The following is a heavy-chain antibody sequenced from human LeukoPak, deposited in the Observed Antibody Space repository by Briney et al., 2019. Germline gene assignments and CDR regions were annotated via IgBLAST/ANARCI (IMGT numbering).Heavy chain of an antibody. V-gene: IGHV3-30*04. CDR2: ISYDGSNK. CDR1: GFTFSSYA. D-gene: IGHD3-16*01. CDR3: ASVGGTGDAFDI. Sequence: PGGSLRLSCAAFGFTFSSYAMHWVRQAPGKGLEWVAVISYDGSNKYYADSVKGRFTISRDNAKNSLYLQMNSLRAEDTAVYYCASVGGTGDAFDIWGQGALVTVSS. J-gene: IGHJ3*02.